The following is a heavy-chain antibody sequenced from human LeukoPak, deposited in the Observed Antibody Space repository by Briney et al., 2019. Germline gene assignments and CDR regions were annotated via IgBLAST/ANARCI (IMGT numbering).Heavy chain of an antibody. Sequence: GGSLRLSCAAPGFTFSSYWMSWVRQAPGKGLEWVANIKQDGSEKYYVDSVKGRFTISRDNAKNSLYLQMNSLRAEDTAVYYCAREDIVLMVYAMPYYYGMDVWGQGTTVTVSS. CDR2: IKQDGSEK. D-gene: IGHD2-8*01. J-gene: IGHJ6*02. V-gene: IGHV3-7*01. CDR1: GFTFSSYW. CDR3: AREDIVLMVYAMPYYYGMDV.